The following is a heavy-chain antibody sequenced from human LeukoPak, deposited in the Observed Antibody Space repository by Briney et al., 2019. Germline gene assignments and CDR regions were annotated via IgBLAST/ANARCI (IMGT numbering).Heavy chain of an antibody. CDR1: GGSFSDYY. CDR3: ARAGAYSYGPYDY. V-gene: IGHV4-34*01. D-gene: IGHD5-18*01. CDR2: INHSGST. J-gene: IGHJ4*02. Sequence: SETLSLTCGVYGGSFSDYYWTWIRQSPGMGLEWIGEINHSGSTNYNPSLKSRVTISVDTSKNQFSLKLSSVTAADTAVYYCARAGAYSYGPYDYWGQGTLVTVSS.